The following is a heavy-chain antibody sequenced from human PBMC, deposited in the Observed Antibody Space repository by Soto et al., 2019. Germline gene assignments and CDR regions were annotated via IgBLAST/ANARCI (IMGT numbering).Heavy chain of an antibody. D-gene: IGHD6-13*01. V-gene: IGHV3-23*01. CDR3: AKDLRIAAAGRELDY. CDR2: ISGMGGST. J-gene: IGHJ4*02. Sequence: GGSLRLSCAASGFTFSSYAMSWVRQAPGKGREWASAISGMGGSTYYADSVKGRFTISRDNSKNTLYLQMNSLRAEDTAVYYCAKDLRIAAAGRELDYWGQGTLVTVSS. CDR1: GFTFSSYA.